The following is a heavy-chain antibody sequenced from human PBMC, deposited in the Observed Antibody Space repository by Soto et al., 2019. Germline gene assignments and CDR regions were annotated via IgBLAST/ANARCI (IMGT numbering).Heavy chain of an antibody. CDR2: IIPIFGTA. CDR3: ARDHQSSIAAR. Sequence: ASVKVSCRASGGTFSSYSISWVRQAPGQGLEWMGGIIPIFGTANYAQKFQGRVTITADKSTSTAYMELSSLRSEDTAVYYCARDHQSSIAARWGQGTLVTVSS. J-gene: IGHJ4*02. CDR1: GGTFSSYS. D-gene: IGHD6-6*01. V-gene: IGHV1-69*06.